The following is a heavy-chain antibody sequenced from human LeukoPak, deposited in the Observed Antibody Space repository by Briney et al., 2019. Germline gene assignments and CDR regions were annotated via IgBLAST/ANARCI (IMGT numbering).Heavy chain of an antibody. CDR2: INTNTGNP. Sequence: ASVKVSCKASGYTFTSYAMNWVRQAPGQGLEWMGWINTNTGNPTYAQGFTGRFVFSLDTSVSTAYLQINSLKAEDTAVYYCASPAKGDCSGGSCYSFGWFDPWGQGTLLTVSS. CDR1: GYTFTSYA. D-gene: IGHD2-15*01. CDR3: ASPAKGDCSGGSCYSFGWFDP. V-gene: IGHV7-4-1*02. J-gene: IGHJ5*02.